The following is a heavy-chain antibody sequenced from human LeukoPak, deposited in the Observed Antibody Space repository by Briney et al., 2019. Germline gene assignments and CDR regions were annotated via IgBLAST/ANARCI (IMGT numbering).Heavy chain of an antibody. CDR3: ARDSPGVLMVYAPHFDY. V-gene: IGHV3-23*01. J-gene: IGHJ4*02. Sequence: PGGSLRLSCAASGFTFSSYAMSWVRQAPGKGLEWVSAISGSGGSTYYADSVKGRFTISRDNSKNTLYLQMNSLRAEDTAVYYCARDSPGVLMVYAPHFDYWGQGTLVTVSS. D-gene: IGHD2-8*01. CDR1: GFTFSSYA. CDR2: ISGSGGST.